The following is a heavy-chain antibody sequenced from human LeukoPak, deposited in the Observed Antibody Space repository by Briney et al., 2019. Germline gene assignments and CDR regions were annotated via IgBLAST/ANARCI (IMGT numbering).Heavy chain of an antibody. CDR1: GFTFSSYA. CDR3: AQGVRGVIGLGAFDI. Sequence: PGGSLRLSCAASGFTFSSYAMSWVRQAPGEGLEWVSAISGSGGSTYYADSVKGRFTISRDNSKNTLYLQMNSLGAEDTAVYYCAQGVRGVIGLGAFDIWGQGTMVTVSS. V-gene: IGHV3-23*01. D-gene: IGHD3-10*01. J-gene: IGHJ3*02. CDR2: ISGSGGST.